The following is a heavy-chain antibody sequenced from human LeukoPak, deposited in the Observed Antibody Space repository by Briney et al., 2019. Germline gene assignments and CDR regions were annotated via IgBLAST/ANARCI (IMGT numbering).Heavy chain of an antibody. CDR1: GYSFTSYW. J-gene: IGHJ4*02. CDR2: IYPGDSDT. V-gene: IGHV5-51*01. Sequence: GESLKISCQGSGYSFTSYWIGWVRQMPGKGLEWMGIIYPGDSDTRYSPSFQGQVTISADKSISTAYLQWSSLKASDTAMYYCARRTYCGGDCYSNFDYWGQGTLVTVSS. CDR3: ARRTYCGGDCYSNFDY. D-gene: IGHD2-21*02.